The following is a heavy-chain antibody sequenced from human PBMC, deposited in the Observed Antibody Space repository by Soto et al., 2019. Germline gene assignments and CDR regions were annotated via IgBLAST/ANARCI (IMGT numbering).Heavy chain of an antibody. V-gene: IGHV3-30*03. J-gene: IGHJ4*02. CDR3: ARSNDSSGYYAFAY. CDR1: GFTFSDYY. D-gene: IGHD3-22*01. Sequence: GGSLRLSCAASGFTFSDYYMTWFRQAPGKGLEWVAVISYDGSNKYYADSVKGRFTISRDNSKNTLYLQMNSLRTEDTAVYYWARSNDSSGYYAFAYWGEGTLVTVSS. CDR2: ISYDGSNK.